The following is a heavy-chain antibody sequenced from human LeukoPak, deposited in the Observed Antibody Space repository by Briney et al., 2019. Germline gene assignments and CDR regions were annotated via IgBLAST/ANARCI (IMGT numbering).Heavy chain of an antibody. CDR1: GFTFSSYA. CDR2: ISGSGGST. J-gene: IGHJ4*02. V-gene: IGHV3-23*01. CDR3: AKVGSYYYGSGSYYNDY. D-gene: IGHD3-10*01. Sequence: GGSLRLSCAASGFTFSSYAMSWVRQAPGKGLEWVSAISGSGGSTYYADSVKGRFTISRDNSKNTLYLQMNSLRAEDTAVYYCAKVGSYYYGSGSYYNDYWGQGTLVTVSS.